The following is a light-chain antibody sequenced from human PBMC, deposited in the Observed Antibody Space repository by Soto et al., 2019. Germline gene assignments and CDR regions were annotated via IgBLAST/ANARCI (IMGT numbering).Light chain of an antibody. CDR1: QRVSSF. J-gene: IGKJ1*01. Sequence: EKVMTQSPATLSMSPGERATLSCRASQRVSSFLAWYQQKPGQAPRLLIYGASTRATGIPARFSGSGSGTEFTLTISSLQSEDFAVYYCQQYSNWPSWTFGQGTKVEVK. V-gene: IGKV3-15*01. CDR2: GAS. CDR3: QQYSNWPSWT.